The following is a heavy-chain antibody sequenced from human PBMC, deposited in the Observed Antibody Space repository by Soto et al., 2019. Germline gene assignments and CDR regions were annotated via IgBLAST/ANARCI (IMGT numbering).Heavy chain of an antibody. V-gene: IGHV5-51*01. Sequence: PGESLKISCKGSGYSFTSYWIGWVRQMPGKGPEWMGIIYPGDSDTRYSPSFQGQVTISADKSISTAYLQWSSLKASDTAMYYCARVYYDILTGYSYYYYGMDVWGQGTTVTVSS. D-gene: IGHD3-9*01. CDR2: IYPGDSDT. CDR1: GYSFTSYW. CDR3: ARVYYDILTGYSYYYYGMDV. J-gene: IGHJ6*02.